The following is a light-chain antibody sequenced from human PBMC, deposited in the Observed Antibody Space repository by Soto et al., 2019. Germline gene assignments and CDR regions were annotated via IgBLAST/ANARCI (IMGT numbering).Light chain of an antibody. Sequence: DIQMTQSPSTLSASVGDRVTITCRASQSISTWLAWYQQKPGTAPKLLIYKASTLESGVPSRFSGLGSGTEFTLSVSSLQPDEFATYYCQQYNDSFPYTFGQGTKLEIK. CDR1: QSISTW. CDR2: KAS. J-gene: IGKJ2*01. CDR3: QQYNDSFPYT. V-gene: IGKV1-5*03.